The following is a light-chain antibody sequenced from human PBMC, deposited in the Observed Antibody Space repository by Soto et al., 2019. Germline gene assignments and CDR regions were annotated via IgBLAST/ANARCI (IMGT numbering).Light chain of an antibody. J-gene: IGKJ1*01. V-gene: IGKV1-5*03. CDR2: KAS. CDR1: QSISSW. CDR3: QQYNIYWT. Sequence: DIQMTQSPSTLSASVGDSVTITCRASQSISSWVAWYQQKPEKAPKLLIYKASTLEIGVPSRFSGSGSGTEFTLTISGLQPDDFATYYCQQYNIYWTFGQGTKV.